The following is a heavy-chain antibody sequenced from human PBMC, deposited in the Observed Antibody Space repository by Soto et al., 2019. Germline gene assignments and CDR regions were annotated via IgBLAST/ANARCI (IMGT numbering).Heavy chain of an antibody. D-gene: IGHD3-16*01. CDR1: ADTFTRCY. CDR3: ARSSGGVCGIIREDANSLAP. Sequence: ASVTVSCKATADTFTRCYIHWLRQAPGHGLEWMGIINHNGGSTRFAQTFQGRLTMTTQTSTSAVYIAVRSLRSEDTAVYYCARSSGGVCGIIREDANSLAPWGQGTLVTVSS. CDR2: INHNGGST. J-gene: IGHJ5*02. V-gene: IGHV1-46*01.